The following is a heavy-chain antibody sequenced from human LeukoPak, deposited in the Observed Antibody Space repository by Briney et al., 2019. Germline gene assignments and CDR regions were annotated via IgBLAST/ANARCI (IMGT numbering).Heavy chain of an antibody. V-gene: IGHV4-38-2*02. J-gene: IGHJ4*02. D-gene: IGHD2-15*01. CDR3: ARVVASTSIDS. CDR1: GYSISSGYY. CDR2: IYHSGST. Sequence: SETLSLTCTASGYSISSGYYWGWIRQPPGKGLEWIGTIYHSGSTYYNPSLKSRVTISVDTSKNQFSLKLSSVTAADTAVYYCARVVASTSIDSWGQGTLVTVSS.